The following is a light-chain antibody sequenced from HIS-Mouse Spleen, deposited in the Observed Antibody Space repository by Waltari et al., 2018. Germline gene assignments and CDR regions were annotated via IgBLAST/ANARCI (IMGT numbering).Light chain of an antibody. V-gene: IGKV3-15*01. Sequence: EIVMTQSPATLSVSPGERATLSCSASQSVSSNLAWYTQKPGQAPRPRIYGASTRATGITARFSGSESGTDFTRTISSMQSEDFAVDYWQQYNNWWTFGQGTKVEIK. J-gene: IGKJ1*01. CDR1: QSVSSN. CDR3: QQYNNWWT. CDR2: GAS.